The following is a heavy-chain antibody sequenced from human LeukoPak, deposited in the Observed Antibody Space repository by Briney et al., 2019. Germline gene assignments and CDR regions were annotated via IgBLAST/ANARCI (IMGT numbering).Heavy chain of an antibody. V-gene: IGHV3-9*01. D-gene: IGHD5-18*01. CDR2: VSWNSGAR. CDR1: GFTFDDYA. J-gene: IGHJ2*01. CDR3: ARDRAYSYGYTYFDL. Sequence: QPGRSLRLSCGGSGFTFDDYAMHWVRQAPGKGLEWVSGVSWNSGARDYAESVRGRFTISRDNAMNSLHLQMNSLRTEDTAFYFCARDRAYSYGYTYFDLWGRGTLVTVSS.